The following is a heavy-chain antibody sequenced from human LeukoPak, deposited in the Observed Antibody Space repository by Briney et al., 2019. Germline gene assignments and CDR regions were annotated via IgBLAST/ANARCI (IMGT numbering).Heavy chain of an antibody. CDR1: GYTFTRYY. J-gene: IGHJ5*02. CDR2: INPNSGGT. D-gene: IGHD3-22*01. Sequence: ASVKVSCKASGYTFTRYYMHWVRQAPGQGLEGMGWINPNSGGTNYAQKFQGRVTMTRDTSISTAYMELSRLRSDDTAVYYCARTINNYGTSEAWGQGTLVTVSS. CDR3: ARTINNYGTSEA. V-gene: IGHV1-2*02.